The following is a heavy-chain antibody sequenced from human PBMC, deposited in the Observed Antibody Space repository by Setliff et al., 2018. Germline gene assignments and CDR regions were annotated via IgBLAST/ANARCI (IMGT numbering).Heavy chain of an antibody. CDR3: ARDRGGDDFVGAVGDSFDI. CDR2: ISAYNGNT. J-gene: IGHJ3*02. CDR1: GFSFTTYG. V-gene: IGHV1-18*01. D-gene: IGHD2-21*01. Sequence: GASVKVSCKTSGFSFTTYGITWVRQAPGQGLEWMGWISAYNGNTDSAQKFQGRVTMSADTSTTTVYMELRSLRSDDTVVYYCARDRGGDDFVGAVGDSFDIWGQGTMVTVSS.